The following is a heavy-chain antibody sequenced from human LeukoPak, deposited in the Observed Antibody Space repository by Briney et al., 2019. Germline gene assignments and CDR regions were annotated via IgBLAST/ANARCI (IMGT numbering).Heavy chain of an antibody. J-gene: IGHJ4*02. CDR1: GNYR. V-gene: IGHV3-74*01. CDR2: INSDGSWT. Sequence: AGGSLRLSCAASGNYRMHWVRQAPGKGLVWVSHINSDGSWTGYADSVKGRFTISKDNAKNTVYLQMNNLRAEDTAVYYCVSFYETYWGRGTLVTVSS. CDR3: VSFYETY. D-gene: IGHD2-2*01.